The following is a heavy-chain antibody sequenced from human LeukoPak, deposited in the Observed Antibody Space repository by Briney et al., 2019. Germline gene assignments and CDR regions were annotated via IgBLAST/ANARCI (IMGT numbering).Heavy chain of an antibody. D-gene: IGHD3-22*01. V-gene: IGHV1-46*01. J-gene: IGHJ4*02. CDR2: INPSGGST. Sequence: ASVKVSCKASGYTFTSYYTHWVRQAPGQGLEWMGIINPSGGSTSYAQKFQGRVTMIRDTSTSTVYMELSSLRSEDTAVYYCARVPLGDYYDSSDAGYWGQGTLVTVSS. CDR1: GYTFTSYY. CDR3: ARVPLGDYYDSSDAGY.